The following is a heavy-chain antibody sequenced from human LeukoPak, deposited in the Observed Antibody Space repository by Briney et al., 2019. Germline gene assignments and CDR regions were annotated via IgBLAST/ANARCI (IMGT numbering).Heavy chain of an antibody. Sequence: PGGSLRLSCAASGFTFSSNAMSWVRQAPGKGLEWVANIKQDGSEKYYVDSVKGRFTISRDNAKNSLYLQMNSLRAEDTAVYYCASRYSSSWYYYYYYMDVWGKGTTVTVSS. CDR2: IKQDGSEK. CDR1: GFTFSSNA. CDR3: ASRYSSSWYYYYYYMDV. J-gene: IGHJ6*03. V-gene: IGHV3-7*01. D-gene: IGHD6-13*01.